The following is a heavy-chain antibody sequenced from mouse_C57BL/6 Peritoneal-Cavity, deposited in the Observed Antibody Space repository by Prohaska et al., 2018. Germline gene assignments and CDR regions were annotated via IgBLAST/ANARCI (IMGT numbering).Heavy chain of an antibody. V-gene: IGHV1-34*01. D-gene: IGHD2-2*01. CDR2: IYPNNGGN. J-gene: IGHJ2*01. CDR3: ARGGNYGYDY. Sequence: HGKSLEWIGYIYPNNGGNGYNQKFKGKATLTVDKSSSTAYMELRSLTSEDSAVYYCARGGNYGYDYWGQGTTLTVSS.